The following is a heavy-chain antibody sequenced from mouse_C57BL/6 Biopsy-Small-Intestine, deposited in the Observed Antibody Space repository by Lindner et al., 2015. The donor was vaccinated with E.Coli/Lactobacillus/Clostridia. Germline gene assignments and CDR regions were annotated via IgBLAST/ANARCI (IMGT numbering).Heavy chain of an antibody. CDR2: ISSGSSTN. Sequence: VQLQESGGGLVKPGGSLKLSCAASGFTFSDYGMHWVRQAPEKGLEWVAYISSGSSTNYYADTVKGRFTISRDNAKNTLFLQMTSLRSEDTAMYYCARRPGTSYFDYWGRRHHSHSLL. CDR1: GFTFSDYG. D-gene: IGHD4-1*01. V-gene: IGHV5-17*01. J-gene: IGHJ2*01. CDR3: ARRPGTSYFDY.